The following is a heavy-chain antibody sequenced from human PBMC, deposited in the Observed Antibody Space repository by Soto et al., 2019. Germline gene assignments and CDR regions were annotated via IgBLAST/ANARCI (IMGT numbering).Heavy chain of an antibody. V-gene: IGHV3-15*07. CDR2: IKTKTEGETT. Sequence: EVQLVESGGGLVKPGGSLRLSCAASGLTLSNAWMNWVREAPGKGLEWVGRIKTKTEGETTDYAATVKGRFTISRDDSKNTLYLQMNSLKTEDTAVYYCTADQVVTSDYAMDVWGQGTTVTVSS. J-gene: IGHJ6*02. D-gene: IGHD2-21*02. CDR3: TADQVVTSDYAMDV. CDR1: GLTLSNAW.